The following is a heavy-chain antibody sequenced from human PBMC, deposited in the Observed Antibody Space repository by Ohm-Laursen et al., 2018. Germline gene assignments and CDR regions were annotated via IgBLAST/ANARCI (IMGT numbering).Heavy chain of an antibody. CDR1: GGSINSYY. V-gene: IGHV4-59*08. J-gene: IGHJ3*02. CDR3: ARQGSSSWYYPNHDAFDI. Sequence: SETLSLTCTVSGGSINSYYWSWIRQPPGKGLEWIGYIYHSGSTTYNSSLKSRVTISVDKSTNRFSLKLSSVTAADTAVYYCARQGSSSWYYPNHDAFDIWGQGTMVTVSS. CDR2: IYHSGST. D-gene: IGHD6-13*01.